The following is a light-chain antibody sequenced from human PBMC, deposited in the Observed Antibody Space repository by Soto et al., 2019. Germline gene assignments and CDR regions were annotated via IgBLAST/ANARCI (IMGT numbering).Light chain of an antibody. CDR2: KAS. J-gene: IGKJ1*01. Sequence: DIQMTQSPSTLSASVGDRVTITCRASQSISSWLAWYQQKPGKAPKVLIYKASNLQSGVPSRFSGRGSGTDFTLTISSLQPDDFATYYCQRCNSYPPTFGQGTTVDIK. V-gene: IGKV1-5*03. CDR1: QSISSW. CDR3: QRCNSYPPT.